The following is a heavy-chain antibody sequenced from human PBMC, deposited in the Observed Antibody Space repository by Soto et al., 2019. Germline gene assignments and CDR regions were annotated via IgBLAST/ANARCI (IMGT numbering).Heavy chain of an antibody. D-gene: IGHD1-1*01. CDR2: IYYSGST. V-gene: IGHV4-31*03. Sequence: SETLSLTCTVSGGSISSGGYYWSWIRQHPGKGLEWIGYIYYSGSTYYNPSLKSRVTISVDTSKNQFSLKLSSVTAADTAVYYCATAPLERAGWFDPWGQGTLVTVSS. CDR1: GGSISSGGYY. CDR3: ATAPLERAGWFDP. J-gene: IGHJ5*02.